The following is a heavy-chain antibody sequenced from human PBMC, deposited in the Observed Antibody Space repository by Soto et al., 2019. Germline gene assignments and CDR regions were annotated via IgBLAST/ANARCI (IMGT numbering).Heavy chain of an antibody. J-gene: IGHJ4*02. CDR3: ARDRGDIVVPQEFDY. CDR2: INSDGSST. CDR1: GFTFSSYW. Sequence: GGSLRLSCAASGFTFSSYWMHWVRQAPGKGLVWVSRINSDGSSTSYADSVKGRFTISRDNAKNTLYLQMNSLRAEDTAVYYCARDRGDIVVPQEFDYWGQGPLVTLSS. D-gene: IGHD2-15*01. V-gene: IGHV3-74*01.